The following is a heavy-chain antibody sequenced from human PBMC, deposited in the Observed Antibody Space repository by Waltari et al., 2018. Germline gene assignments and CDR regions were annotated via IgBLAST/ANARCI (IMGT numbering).Heavy chain of an antibody. CDR3: ATDWGYCSEDSCYVGERGDY. CDR2: FDPERRDT. D-gene: IGHD2-15*01. Sequence: VQLIQSGAEVKKPGASVRLSCKVSGYSLTELSIHWVRQPPGKGLEWMGGFDPERRDTTYAQRFQGRVTMTEDTSTDTAYMELRSLTSDDTAVFYCATDWGYCSEDSCYVGERGDYWGQGTLVTVSS. CDR1: GYSLTELS. V-gene: IGHV1-24*01. J-gene: IGHJ4*02.